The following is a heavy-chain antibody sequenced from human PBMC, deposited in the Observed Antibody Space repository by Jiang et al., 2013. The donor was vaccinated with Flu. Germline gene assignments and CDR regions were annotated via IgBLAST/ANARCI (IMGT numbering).Heavy chain of an antibody. J-gene: IGHJ4*02. CDR2: GSGGST. Sequence: GSGGSTYYADSVKGRFTISRDNSKNTLYLQMNSLRAEDTAVYYCAKAAIVVVITTCDYWGQGTLVTVSS. V-gene: IGHV3-23*01. CDR3: AKAAIVVVITTCDY. D-gene: IGHD3-22*01.